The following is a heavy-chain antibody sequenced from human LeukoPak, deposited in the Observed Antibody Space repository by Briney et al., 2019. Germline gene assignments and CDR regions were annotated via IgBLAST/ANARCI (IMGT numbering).Heavy chain of an antibody. CDR1: GRHINSYH. Sequence: SETLSLTYTVSGRHINSYHWSWIRAPAGEALVGSGHLYSTGRTNYNPPLKSRDTISVDTSKNQFSLKLSSVTAADTAVYYCARDPGFMVRGSRRGYDDYYYYMDVWGKGTTVTISS. CDR3: ARDPGFMVRGSRRGYDDYYYYMDV. V-gene: IGHV4-4*07. J-gene: IGHJ6*03. D-gene: IGHD3-10*01. CDR2: LYSTGRT.